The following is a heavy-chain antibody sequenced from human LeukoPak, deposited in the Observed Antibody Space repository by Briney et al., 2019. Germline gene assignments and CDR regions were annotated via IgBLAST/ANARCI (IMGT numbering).Heavy chain of an antibody. J-gene: IGHJ4*02. V-gene: IGHV4-59*12. D-gene: IGHD5-18*01. CDR3: ARGAEWIQPLDY. CDR1: GGSISSYY. Sequence: LETLSLTCTVSGGSISSYYWSWIRQPPGKGLEWIGYIYYSGSTNYNPSLKSRVTISVDTSKNQFSLKLNSVTAADTAVYYCARGAEWIQPLDYWGQGTLVTVSS. CDR2: IYYSGST.